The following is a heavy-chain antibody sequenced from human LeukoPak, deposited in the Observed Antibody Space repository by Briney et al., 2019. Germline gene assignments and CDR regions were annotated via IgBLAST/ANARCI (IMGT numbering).Heavy chain of an antibody. Sequence: SETLSPTCTVSGGSISSYYWSWIRQPPGKGLEWIGYIYYSGSTNYNPSLKSRVTISVDTSKNQFSLKLSSVTAADTAVYYCAKDQIVVVPAAIGNWFDPWGQGTLVTVPS. CDR1: GGSISSYY. CDR2: IYYSGST. CDR3: AKDQIVVVPAAIGNWFDP. D-gene: IGHD2-2*01. V-gene: IGHV4-59*01. J-gene: IGHJ5*02.